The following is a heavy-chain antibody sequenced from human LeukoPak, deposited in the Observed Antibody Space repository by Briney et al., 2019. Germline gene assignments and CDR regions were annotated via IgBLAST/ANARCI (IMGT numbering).Heavy chain of an antibody. Sequence: GGSLRLSCAASGFTFSSYSMNWVRQAPGRGLEWVSSISSSSSYINYADSVRGRFTISRDNAKNSLFLQMDSLRGEDTAVYYCARCTTGKTFGSLREIKKSREIDYWGQGTLVTVSS. CDR1: GFTFSSYS. J-gene: IGHJ4*02. CDR2: ISSSSSYI. D-gene: IGHD1-1*01. V-gene: IGHV3-21*01. CDR3: ARCTTGKTFGSLREIKKSREIDY.